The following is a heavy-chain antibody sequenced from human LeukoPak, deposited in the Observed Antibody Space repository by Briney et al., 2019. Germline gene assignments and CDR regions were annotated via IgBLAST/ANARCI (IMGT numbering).Heavy chain of an antibody. V-gene: IGHV3-30*04. CDR2: ISYDGSNK. CDR3: ARARGQLPTDDYYYMDV. J-gene: IGHJ6*03. D-gene: IGHD2-2*01. CDR1: GFTFSSYA. Sequence: GGSLRLSCAASGFTFSSYAMHWVRQAPGKGLEWVAVISYDGSNKYYADSVKGRFTISRDNSKNTLYLQMNSLRAEDTAVYYCARARGQLPTDDYYYMDVWGKGTTVTVSS.